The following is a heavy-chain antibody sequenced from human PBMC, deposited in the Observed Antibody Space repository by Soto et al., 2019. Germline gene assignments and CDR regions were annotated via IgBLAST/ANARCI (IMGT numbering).Heavy chain of an antibody. V-gene: IGHV1-2*02. CDR2: INPNSGGT. CDR3: ARTRGYCSSTSCYPLYYFDY. CDR1: GYTFTGYY. D-gene: IGHD2-2*01. Sequence: VKVSCKASGYTFTGYYMHWVRQAPGQGLEWMGWINPNSGGTNYAQKFQGRVTMTRDTSISTAYMELSRLRSDDTAVYYCARTRGYCSSTSCYPLYYFDYWGQGTLVTVSS. J-gene: IGHJ4*02.